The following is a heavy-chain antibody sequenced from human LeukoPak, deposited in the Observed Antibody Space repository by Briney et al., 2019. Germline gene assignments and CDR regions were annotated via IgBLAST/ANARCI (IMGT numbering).Heavy chain of an antibody. J-gene: IGHJ6*02. D-gene: IGHD3-22*01. CDR2: INPNSGGT. Sequence: ASVKVSCKASGYTFAGYFMHWVRQAPGQGLEWMGWINPNSGGTKYAQKFQGRVTMTRNTSISTAYMELSSLRSEDTAVYYCARVREYYDSSGYGPYYYYGMDVWGQGTTVTVSS. V-gene: IGHV1-2*02. CDR1: GYTFAGYF. CDR3: ARVREYYDSSGYGPYYYYGMDV.